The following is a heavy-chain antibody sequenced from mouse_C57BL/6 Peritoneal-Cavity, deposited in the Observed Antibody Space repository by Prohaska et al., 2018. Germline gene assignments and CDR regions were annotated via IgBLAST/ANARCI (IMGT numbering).Heavy chain of an antibody. J-gene: IGHJ4*01. V-gene: IGHV1-53*01. D-gene: IGHD2-4*01. Sequence: GASVKLSCKASGYTFTSYWMHWVKQRPGQGLEWIGNINPSNGGTNYNEKFKSKATLTVDKSSSTAYMQLSSLTSEDSAVYYCERTGDYDYAMDYWGQGTSVTVSS. CDR2: INPSNGGT. CDR3: ERTGDYDYAMDY. CDR1: GYTFTSYW.